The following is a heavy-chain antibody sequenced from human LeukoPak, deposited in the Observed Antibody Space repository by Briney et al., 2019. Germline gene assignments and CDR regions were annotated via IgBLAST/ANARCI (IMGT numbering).Heavy chain of an antibody. CDR1: GGSISSGAHY. J-gene: IGHJ3*02. Sequence: SETLSLTCTVSGGSISSGAHYWSWIRQHPGQGLEWIAYIYHTGSSYYNPSLKSRVTISVDIFKNQFSLKLTSVTAADSAVYFCARERTSRGDASDIWGQGSLVTVSS. D-gene: IGHD2-8*01. V-gene: IGHV4-31*03. CDR3: ARERTSRGDASDI. CDR2: IYHTGSS.